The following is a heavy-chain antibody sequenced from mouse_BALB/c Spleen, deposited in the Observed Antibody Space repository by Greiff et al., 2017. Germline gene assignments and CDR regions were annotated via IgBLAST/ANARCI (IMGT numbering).Heavy chain of an antibody. Sequence: VQLKESGPGLVAPSQSLSITCTVSGFSLTSYGVHWVRQPPGKGLEWLGVIWAGGSTNYNSALMSRLSISKDNSKSQVFLKMNSLQTDDTAMYYCARDGNYPYYYAMDYWGQGTSVTVSS. J-gene: IGHJ4*01. CDR3: ARDGNYPYYYAMDY. V-gene: IGHV2-9*02. D-gene: IGHD2-1*01. CDR1: GFSLTSYG. CDR2: IWAGGST.